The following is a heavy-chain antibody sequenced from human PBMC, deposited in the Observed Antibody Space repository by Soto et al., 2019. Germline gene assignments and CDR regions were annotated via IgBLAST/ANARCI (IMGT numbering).Heavy chain of an antibody. D-gene: IGHD5-12*01. Sequence: QVPLVQSGAEVKKPGASVKVSCKSSGYTFTDYYIHWVRQAPGQGLEWMGWINPNSGGTNYEQKFQGWVTMTRDTSISTAYMELSRLRSDDTAVYYCARSGYDYNFDYWGQGTLVTVSS. V-gene: IGHV1-2*04. CDR3: ARSGYDYNFDY. J-gene: IGHJ4*02. CDR1: GYTFTDYY. CDR2: INPNSGGT.